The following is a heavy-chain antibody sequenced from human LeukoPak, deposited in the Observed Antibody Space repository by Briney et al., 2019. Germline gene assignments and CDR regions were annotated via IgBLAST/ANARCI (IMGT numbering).Heavy chain of an antibody. V-gene: IGHV4-61*02. J-gene: IGHJ5*02. Sequence: SETLSLTCTVSGSSISSETFYWNWIRQSAGKGLEWIGRIYSSGKTNYNPSLKSRVTISVDTSKNLFSLQLISVTAADTAVYYCARDSVKQRETGPVNWFDPWGQGILVTVSS. CDR1: GSSISSETFY. CDR2: IYSSGKT. CDR3: ARDSVKQRETGPVNWFDP. D-gene: IGHD1-14*01.